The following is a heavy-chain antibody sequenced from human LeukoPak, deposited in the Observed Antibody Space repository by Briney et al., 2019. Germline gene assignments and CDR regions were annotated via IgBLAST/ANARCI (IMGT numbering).Heavy chain of an antibody. V-gene: IGHV3-73*01. J-gene: IGHJ4*02. CDR2: IRTKADSYAT. Sequence: PGGSLRLSCAASGFTFSGSPMHWVRQASGKGLEWVGRIRTKADSYATAYAASVKGRFSISRDDLENMAYLQMNSLKTEDTAVYYCTRQKVGTATFDYWGQGTLVPVSS. D-gene: IGHD2-21*02. CDR3: TRQKVGTATFDY. CDR1: GFTFSGSP.